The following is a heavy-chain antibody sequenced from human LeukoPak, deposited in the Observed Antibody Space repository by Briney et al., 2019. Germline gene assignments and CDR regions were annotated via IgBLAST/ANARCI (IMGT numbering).Heavy chain of an antibody. CDR1: GFTFSSYG. V-gene: IGHV3-33*01. J-gene: IGHJ5*02. Sequence: GRSLRLSCAASGFTFSSYGMHWVRQAPGKGLEWVAVIWYDGSNKYYADSVKGRFTISRDNSKNTLYLQMNSLRAEDTAVYYRARRAYCSGGSCYRTDFNWFDPWGQGTLVTVSS. D-gene: IGHD2-15*01. CDR2: IWYDGSNK. CDR3: ARRAYCSGGSCYRTDFNWFDP.